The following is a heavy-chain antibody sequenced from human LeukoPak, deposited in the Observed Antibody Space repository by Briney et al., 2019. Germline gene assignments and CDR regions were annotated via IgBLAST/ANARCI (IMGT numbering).Heavy chain of an antibody. D-gene: IGHD2-8*01. CDR3: ARRGAHCTNGVCHPLYYFDY. CDR1: GFTVSSDY. J-gene: IGHJ4*03. Sequence: GGALRLSCAASGFTVSSDYMSWVRQAPGKGLEWGSLMYSGGSTYYADSVKGRVTIPRDHSTNTLYIQMNSLRAEDTALYYCARRGAHCTNGVCHPLYYFDYWGPGTLVTVSS. CDR2: MYSGGST. V-gene: IGHV3-53*01.